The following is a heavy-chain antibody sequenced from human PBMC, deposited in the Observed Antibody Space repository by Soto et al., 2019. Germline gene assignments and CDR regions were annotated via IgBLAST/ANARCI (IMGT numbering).Heavy chain of an antibody. CDR1: GFPLSTRGLC. CDR3: ARTEQTPYYYYDMDV. J-gene: IGHJ6*02. Sequence: SDPKPVNPTHSLTLTSTFSGFPLSTRGLCVSWIRQPPGKALEWLELIDWDDDKYYSTSLKTRLTISKDTSKNQLVLPMTNMQPVDTAAYFCARTEQTPYYYYDMDVWGQRTQVT. V-gene: IGHV2-70*13. CDR2: IDWDDDK.